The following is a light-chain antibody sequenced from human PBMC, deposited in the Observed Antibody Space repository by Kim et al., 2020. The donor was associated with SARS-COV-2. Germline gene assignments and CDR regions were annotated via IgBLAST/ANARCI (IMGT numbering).Light chain of an antibody. V-gene: IGLV3-1*01. CDR3: QAWDSSTMV. Sequence: SVSQGHTASITCSGDKLGDKYACWYQQKPGQSPVLVIYQDSKRPSGIPERFSGSNSGNTATLTISGTQAMDEADYYCQAWDSSTMVFGGGTQLTVL. CDR2: QDS. J-gene: IGLJ3*02. CDR1: KLGDKY.